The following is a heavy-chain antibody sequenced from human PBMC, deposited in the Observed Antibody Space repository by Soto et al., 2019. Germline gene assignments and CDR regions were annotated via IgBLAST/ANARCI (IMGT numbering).Heavy chain of an antibody. J-gene: IGHJ6*03. V-gene: IGHV5-51*01. Sequence: GESLKISCKGSGYSFTSYWIGWVRQMPGKGLEWMGIIYPGDSDTRYSPSFQGQVTISADKSISTAYLQWSSLKASDTAMYYCGRTPRVPYYYMDVWGKGTTVTGSS. CDR2: IYPGDSDT. CDR1: GYSFTSYW. CDR3: GRTPRVPYYYMDV.